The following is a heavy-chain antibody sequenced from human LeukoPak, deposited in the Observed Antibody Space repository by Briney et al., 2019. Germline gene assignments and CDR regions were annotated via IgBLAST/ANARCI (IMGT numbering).Heavy chain of an antibody. Sequence: AGGSLRLSCAASGFTFSSYAMSWVRQAPGKGLEWVSGISGSGESTYYADSVKGRFTISRHNSKNTLYLQMNSLRAEDTAVYYCAKVLDGTGYWNYYFDSWGQGTLVTVSS. CDR1: GFTFSSYA. V-gene: IGHV3-23*01. CDR2: ISGSGEST. D-gene: IGHD3-22*01. CDR3: AKVLDGTGYWNYYFDS. J-gene: IGHJ4*02.